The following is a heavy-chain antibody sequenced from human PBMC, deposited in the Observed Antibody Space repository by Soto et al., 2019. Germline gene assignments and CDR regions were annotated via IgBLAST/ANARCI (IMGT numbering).Heavy chain of an antibody. V-gene: IGHV3-30-3*01. CDR2: ISYDGSNK. Sequence: SLRLSCAASGFTFSSYAMHWVRQAPGKGLEWVAVISYDGSNKYYADSVKGRFTISRDNSKNTLYLQMNSLRAEDTAVYYCARDYCGGDCFYYYYYGMDVWGQGTTVTVSS. D-gene: IGHD2-21*02. CDR3: ARDYCGGDCFYYYYYGMDV. CDR1: GFTFSSYA. J-gene: IGHJ6*02.